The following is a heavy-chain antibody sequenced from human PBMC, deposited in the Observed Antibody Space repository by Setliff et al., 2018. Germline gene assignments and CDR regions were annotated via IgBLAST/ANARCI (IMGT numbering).Heavy chain of an antibody. CDR2: IYPGDSDT. J-gene: IGHJ4*02. CDR3: AIIDDAIMDLDY. D-gene: IGHD3-16*01. V-gene: IGHV5-51*01. Sequence: PGESLKISCKGSGYTFRNYWIGWVRQMPGKGLEWMGIIYPGDSDTRYSPSFQGQVTISADKSISTTYLQWSSLKASDTGMYYCAIIDDAIMDLDYWGQGTLVTVSS. CDR1: GYTFRNYW.